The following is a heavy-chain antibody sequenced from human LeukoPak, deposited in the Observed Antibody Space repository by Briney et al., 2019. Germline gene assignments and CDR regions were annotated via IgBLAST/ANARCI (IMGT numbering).Heavy chain of an antibody. J-gene: IGHJ4*02. CDR3: AKEHRIRHCSEGVCMEGYYFDY. CDR1: GFPFNMFA. D-gene: IGHD2-8*01. Sequence: GGSLRLSCTGSGFPFNMFATNWVRQAPGQGLEWVLGLSRGGETRKYADSVKGRLTVSRDASKNMVFLQMNDLRPEDTAVYYCAKEHRIRHCSEGVCMEGYYFDYWGQGSLVTVSS. CDR2: LSRGGETR. V-gene: IGHV3-23*01.